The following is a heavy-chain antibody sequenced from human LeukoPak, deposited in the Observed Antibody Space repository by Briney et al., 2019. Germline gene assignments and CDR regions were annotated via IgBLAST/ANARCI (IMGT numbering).Heavy chain of an antibody. Sequence: SVKVSCKASGGTFSSYAISRVRQAPGQGLEWMGGIIPIFGTANYAQKFQGRVTITADESTSTAYMELSSLRSEDTAVYYCARAGFRSYSSSWASIFDAFDIWGQGQWSPSLQ. J-gene: IGHJ3*02. CDR1: GGTFSSYA. CDR2: IIPIFGTA. D-gene: IGHD6-13*01. CDR3: ARAGFRSYSSSWASIFDAFDI. V-gene: IGHV1-69*13.